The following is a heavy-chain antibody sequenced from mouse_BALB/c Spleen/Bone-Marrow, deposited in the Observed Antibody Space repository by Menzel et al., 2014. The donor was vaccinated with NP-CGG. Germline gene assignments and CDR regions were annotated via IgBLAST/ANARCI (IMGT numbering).Heavy chain of an antibody. CDR3: TRSMGFYYAMDY. CDR1: GYTFTIYW. J-gene: IGHJ4*01. CDR2: IYPGNSDT. V-gene: IGHV1-5*01. D-gene: IGHD2-3*01. Sequence: EVKLEESATVLARPGASVKMSCKASGYTFTIYWMHWVKQGPGQGLEWIGAIYPGNSDTSYNQKFKGKAKLTAVTSTSTAYMELSSLTNEDSAVYYCTRSMGFYYAMDYWGQGTSVTVSS.